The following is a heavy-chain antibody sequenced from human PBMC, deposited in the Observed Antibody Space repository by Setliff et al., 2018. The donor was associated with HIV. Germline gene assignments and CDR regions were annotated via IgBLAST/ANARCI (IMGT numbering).Heavy chain of an antibody. CDR3: TRGGYSGAFLDAFDI. CDR2: ITTYNGGT. J-gene: IGHJ3*02. Sequence: GASVKVSCKASGYSFTSYGLSWVRQAPGQGLEWMGSITTYNGGTNYAQKFQGRVTMTTDTSTSTAYMELRSLRSDDTAVYYCTRGGYSGAFLDAFDIWGQGTMVT. V-gene: IGHV1-18*01. D-gene: IGHD1-26*01. CDR1: GYSFTSYG.